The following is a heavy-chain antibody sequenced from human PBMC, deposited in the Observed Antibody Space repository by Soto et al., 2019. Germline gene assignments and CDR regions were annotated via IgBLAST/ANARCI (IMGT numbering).Heavy chain of an antibody. CDR3: ARLQDS. J-gene: IGHJ4*02. CDR1: GASISSSSYY. V-gene: IGHV4-39*01. Sequence: PSETLSLTCTVSGASISSSSYYWGWIRQPPGKGLEWIGSIYYTGSTYYNPSLTSRVTISVDTSKDQFSLKVTSVTAADTAVYYCARLQDSRGQGTLVTVSS. CDR2: IYYTGST.